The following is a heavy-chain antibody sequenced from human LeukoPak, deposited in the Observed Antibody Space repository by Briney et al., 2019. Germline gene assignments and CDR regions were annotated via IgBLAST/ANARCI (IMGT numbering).Heavy chain of an antibody. CDR2: IYYSGGT. Sequence: PSETLSLTCTVSGGSISSYYWSWIRQPPGKGLEWIGYIYYSGGTNYKSSLKSRVTISVDTSKNQFSLKLRSVTAADTAVYYCARTTEGGYSYGYFYYYYMDVWGKGTTVTVSS. J-gene: IGHJ6*03. CDR1: GGSISSYY. D-gene: IGHD5-18*01. CDR3: ARTTEGGYSYGYFYYYYMDV. V-gene: IGHV4-59*01.